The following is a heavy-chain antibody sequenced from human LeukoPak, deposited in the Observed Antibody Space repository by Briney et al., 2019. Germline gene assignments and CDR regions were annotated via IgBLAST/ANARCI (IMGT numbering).Heavy chain of an antibody. CDR1: GFTLSQYG. CDR2: ISSDGVEK. V-gene: IGHV3-30*03. J-gene: IGHJ6*03. CDR3: AREGHYDILTGYSPVEYYFYYMDV. D-gene: IGHD3-9*01. Sequence: GGALRLSCEASGFTLSQYGIHWVRQTPGKGLEWVAAISSDGVEKHYADSVKGRFTISRDNSKSTLYLQMNSLRAEDTALYSCAREGHYDILTGYSPVEYYFYYMDVWGKGTTVTVSS.